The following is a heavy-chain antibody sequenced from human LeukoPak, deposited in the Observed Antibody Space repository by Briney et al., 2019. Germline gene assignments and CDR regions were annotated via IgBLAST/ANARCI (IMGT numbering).Heavy chain of an antibody. CDR1: GFTFSSYW. V-gene: IGHV3-7*01. J-gene: IGHJ4*02. Sequence: GGSLRLSCAASGFTFSSYWMSWVRQAPGKGLEWVANIKQDGGKKYYVDSVKGRFTISRDNAENSLFLQMNGLRAEDTAVYYCARDKVVGATNFDSWGQGTLVSVSS. CDR3: ARDKVVGATNFDS. CDR2: IKQDGGKK. D-gene: IGHD1-26*01.